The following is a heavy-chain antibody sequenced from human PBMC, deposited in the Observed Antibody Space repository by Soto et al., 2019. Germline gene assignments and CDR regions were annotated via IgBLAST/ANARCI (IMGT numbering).Heavy chain of an antibody. CDR3: AREGQAPYYYYGMDV. Sequence: QVQLVQSGAEVKKPGASVTVSCKASGYTFTNYGFSWVRQAPGQGLEWMGWISGYNGNTKYAEKFQNRVTMTTDTSTNTAHMELRSLRYDDTAVYYCAREGQAPYYYYGMDVWGQGTAVTVSS. CDR1: GYTFTNYG. J-gene: IGHJ6*02. CDR2: ISGYNGNT. V-gene: IGHV1-18*01.